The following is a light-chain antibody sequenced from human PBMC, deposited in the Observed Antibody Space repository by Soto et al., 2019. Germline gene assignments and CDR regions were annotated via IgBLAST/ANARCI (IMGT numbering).Light chain of an antibody. CDR2: KAS. V-gene: IGKV1-5*03. CDR1: QSITGW. J-gene: IGKJ1*01. CDR3: QQYNPYSPWT. Sequence: DIQMTQAPPTRSASVGDRVTISCLASQSITGWVAWFQQKPGKAPKLLISKASKLESGVPSRFSGSGAGTDFTLTISGLQPDDFATYYWQQYNPYSPWTFGQGTKVEIK.